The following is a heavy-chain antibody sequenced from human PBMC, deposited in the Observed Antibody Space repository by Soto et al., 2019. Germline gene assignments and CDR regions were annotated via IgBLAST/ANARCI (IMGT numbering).Heavy chain of an antibody. CDR3: ARTLSGFTYGSRQFYFDY. CDR1: GDPITSYF. J-gene: IGHJ4*02. CDR2: VFPGGPT. Sequence: QVQLQESGPGLVKPSETLSLICTVSGDPITSYFWTWLRQPAGKGLEWIGHVFPGGPTSHNSSLKSRVSMSIDTSRNQLSLTLTSVTAADTAGYYCARTLSGFTYGSRQFYFDYWGQGTLVTVSS. D-gene: IGHD3-10*01. V-gene: IGHV4-4*07.